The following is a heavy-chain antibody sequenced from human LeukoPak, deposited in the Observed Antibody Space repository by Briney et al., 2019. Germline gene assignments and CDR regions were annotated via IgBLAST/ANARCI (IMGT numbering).Heavy chain of an antibody. D-gene: IGHD3-3*01. CDR2: IYYSGST. CDR1: GGSISSGDYY. V-gene: IGHV4-30-4*08. Sequence: SETLSLTCTVSGGSISSGDYYWSWIRQPPGKGLEWIGYIYYSGSTYYNPSLKSRVTISVDTPKNQFSLKLSSVTAADTAVYYCARGSFYDFWSGREKRPLDYWGQGTLVTVSS. J-gene: IGHJ4*02. CDR3: ARGSFYDFWSGREKRPLDY.